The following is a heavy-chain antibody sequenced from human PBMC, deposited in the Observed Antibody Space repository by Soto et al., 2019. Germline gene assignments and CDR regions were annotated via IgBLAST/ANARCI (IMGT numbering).Heavy chain of an antibody. V-gene: IGHV2-26*01. Sequence: HVTLKESGPVLVKPTETLTLTCTVSGFSLSNGKVGVSWIRQPRGKALEWLAHIFSNDEKSYRTSLKSRLTISDDTSKSQVVLTMTNVDPVDTATYYCARILFGRSVAGGYFYMDVWGKWTTVTVSS. D-gene: IGHD6-19*01. CDR2: IFSNDEK. J-gene: IGHJ6*03. CDR1: GFSLSNGKVG. CDR3: ARILFGRSVAGGYFYMDV.